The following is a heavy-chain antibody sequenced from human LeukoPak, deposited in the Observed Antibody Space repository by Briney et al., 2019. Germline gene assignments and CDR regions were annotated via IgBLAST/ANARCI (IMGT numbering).Heavy chain of an antibody. CDR2: IYTSGST. J-gene: IGHJ5*02. CDR3: ARKDGDP. CDR1: GASITSFH. V-gene: IGHV4-4*07. Sequence: SETLSLTCDVSGASITSFHWTWFRQPAGRGLEWIGLIYTSGSTLYNPSLQSRVAMSVDMTKNQLSLKVTSVTAADAATYYCARKDGDPWGQGTLVTVSS.